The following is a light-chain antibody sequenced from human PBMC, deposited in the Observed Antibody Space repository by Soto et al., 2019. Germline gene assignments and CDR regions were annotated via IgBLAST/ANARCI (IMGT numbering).Light chain of an antibody. J-gene: IGLJ2*01. CDR1: SSDIGGYDY. Sequence: QSVLTQPASVSGSPGQSITLSCTGTSSDIGGYDYVSWYQRHPGKAPKLTIYDVNNRPSRVSNRFSGSKSGNTASLTISGLQAEDEADYYCTSYASGSSHVVFGGGTKVTVL. CDR2: DVN. CDR3: TSYASGSSHVV. V-gene: IGLV2-14*01.